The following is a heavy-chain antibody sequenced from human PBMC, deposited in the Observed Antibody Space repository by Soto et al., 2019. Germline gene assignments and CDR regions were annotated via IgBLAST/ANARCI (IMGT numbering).Heavy chain of an antibody. CDR1: GGSISYDSY. V-gene: IGHV4-30-4*01. Sequence: SETRSLTCTVSGGSISYDSYWSCIRQTPGKGLECIGYIYHTGNTYYNPSLRSRVSISVDKSKSQFSLKLISVTAADTAVYFCARDEYQLLSSVSWFDSWGQGTLVTVPQ. CDR3: ARDEYQLLSSVSWFDS. CDR2: IYHTGNT. J-gene: IGHJ5*01. D-gene: IGHD2-2*01.